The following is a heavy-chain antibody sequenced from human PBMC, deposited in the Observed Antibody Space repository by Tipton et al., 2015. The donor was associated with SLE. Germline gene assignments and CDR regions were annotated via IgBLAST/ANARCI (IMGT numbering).Heavy chain of an antibody. J-gene: IGHJ4*02. CDR2: IYSSGTT. CDR1: GGSVSSTNYY. Sequence: TLSLTCTVSGGSVSSTNYYWSWIRQPAGRGLEWIGRIYSSGTTNYNPSIKSRLSISIDTSNNQFSLKLNSVTAADTAVYYCARGERSSMPDCWGQGTLVTVSS. D-gene: IGHD2-2*01. CDR3: ARGERSSMPDC. V-gene: IGHV4-61*02.